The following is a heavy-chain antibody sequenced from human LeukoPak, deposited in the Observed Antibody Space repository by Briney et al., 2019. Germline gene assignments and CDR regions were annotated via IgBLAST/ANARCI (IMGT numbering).Heavy chain of an antibody. CDR2: ISYDGSNK. CDR3: AKDLGTGGEFDY. J-gene: IGHJ4*02. Sequence: GGSLRLSCAASGFTFSSYGMHWVRQAPGKGLEWVAVISYDGSNKYYADSVKGRFTISRDNSKNTLYLQMNSLRAEDTAVYCCAKDLGTGGEFDYWGQGTLVTVSS. V-gene: IGHV3-30*18. CDR1: GFTFSSYG. D-gene: IGHD4-17*01.